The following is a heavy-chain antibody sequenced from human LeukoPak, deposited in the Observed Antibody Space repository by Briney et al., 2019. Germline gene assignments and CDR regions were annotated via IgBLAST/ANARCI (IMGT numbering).Heavy chain of an antibody. CDR3: ARATYSYGIDY. D-gene: IGHD5-18*01. CDR2: IYYSGGT. J-gene: IGHJ4*02. CDR1: GGSISSYY. V-gene: IGHV4-59*01. Sequence: PSETLSLTCTVSGGSISSYYWSWTRQPPGKGLEWIGYIYYSGGTNYNPSLKSRVTISVDTSKNQFSLKLSSVTAADTAVYYCARATYSYGIDYWGQGTLVTVSS.